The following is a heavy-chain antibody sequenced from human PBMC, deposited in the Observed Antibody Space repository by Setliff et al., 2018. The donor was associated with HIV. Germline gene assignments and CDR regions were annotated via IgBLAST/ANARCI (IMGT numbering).Heavy chain of an antibody. CDR1: GFTFDDYA. J-gene: IGHJ4*02. Sequence: PGGSLRLSCAASGFTFDDYAMHWVRQAPGKGLEWVSGITWNSGSIAYADSVKGRFTISRDNAKNSLYRQMNSLRAEATAVYYCARAGGGYFDYWGQGTRGTAPQ. CDR3: ARAGGGYFDY. V-gene: IGHV3-9*01. CDR2: ITWNSGSI. D-gene: IGHD3-10*01.